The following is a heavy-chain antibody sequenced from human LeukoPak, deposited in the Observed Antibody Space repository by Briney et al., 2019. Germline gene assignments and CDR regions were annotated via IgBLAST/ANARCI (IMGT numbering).Heavy chain of an antibody. Sequence: SGTLSLTCAVSGGSIISTNWWSWVRQPPGKGLEWIGEIYHSGSTNYNPSLRSRVTISLDRSKNQFSLRLSSVTAADTAVYYCARDFATGTTYFFDYWGQGPWSPSPQ. CDR2: IYHSGST. CDR3: ARDFATGTTYFFDY. D-gene: IGHD1/OR15-1a*01. CDR1: GGSIISTNW. J-gene: IGHJ4*02. V-gene: IGHV4-4*02.